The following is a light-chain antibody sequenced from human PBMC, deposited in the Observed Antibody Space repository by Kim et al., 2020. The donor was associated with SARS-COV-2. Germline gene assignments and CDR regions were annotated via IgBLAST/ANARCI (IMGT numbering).Light chain of an antibody. CDR1: SSDIGSYNF. CDR2: EVT. J-gene: IGLJ1*01. V-gene: IGLV2-14*02. CDR3: AAWDDSLNGYV. Sequence: QSALTQPASVSGSPGHSITISCTGTSSDIGSYNFVSWYQQHPGKSPKLMIYEVTKRPSGVPDRFSGSKSGTSASLAISGLQSEDEADYYCAAWDDSLNGYVFGTGTKVTVL.